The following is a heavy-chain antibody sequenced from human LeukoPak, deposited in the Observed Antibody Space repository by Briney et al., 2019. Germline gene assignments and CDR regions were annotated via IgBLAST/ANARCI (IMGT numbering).Heavy chain of an antibody. V-gene: IGHV3-30-3*01. CDR1: GFTFSNHA. CDR2: ISYDGSNT. CDR3: ARDWRKGYYDFWSGYTDNYFDY. J-gene: IGHJ4*02. D-gene: IGHD3-3*01. Sequence: PGGSLRLSCLTSGFTFSNHAMNWVRQAPGKGLEWVALISYDGSNTYYGDSMRGRFTISRDDSKNTLYLQMNSLRAEDTAVYYCARDWRKGYYDFWSGYTDNYFDYWGRGTRAPVPS.